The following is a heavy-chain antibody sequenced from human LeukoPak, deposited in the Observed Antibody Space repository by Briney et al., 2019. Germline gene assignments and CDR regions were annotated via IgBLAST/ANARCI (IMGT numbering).Heavy chain of an antibody. D-gene: IGHD3-16*01. CDR3: ARQRFTTRAYAGNWFDP. CDR2: IYPGDSDT. CDR1: GYNFTNYW. V-gene: IGHV5-51*01. Sequence: GESLKISCKGSGYNFTNYWIGWVRQMPGKGLEWMGIIYPGDSDTTYSPSFQGQVTISADKSISTAYLQWSSLKASDTAMYYCARQRFTTRAYAGNWFDPWGQGTLVTVSS. J-gene: IGHJ5*02.